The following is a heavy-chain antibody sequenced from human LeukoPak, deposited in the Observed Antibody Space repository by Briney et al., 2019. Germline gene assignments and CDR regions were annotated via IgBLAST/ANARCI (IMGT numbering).Heavy chain of an antibody. CDR3: ARGHSSSWYLNFDY. D-gene: IGHD6-13*01. Sequence: QPGGSLRLSCAASGFTFSSYSMNWVRQAPGKGLEWVSYISSSSSTIYYADSVKGRFTISRDNAKNSLYLQTNSLRDEDTAVYYCARGHSSSWYLNFDYWGQGTLVTVSS. CDR1: GFTFSSYS. CDR2: ISSSSSTI. V-gene: IGHV3-48*02. J-gene: IGHJ4*02.